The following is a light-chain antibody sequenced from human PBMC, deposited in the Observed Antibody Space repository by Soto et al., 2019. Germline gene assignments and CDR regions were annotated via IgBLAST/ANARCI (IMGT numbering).Light chain of an antibody. CDR2: EAS. Sequence: EIVLTQSPVTLSLSPGERATLSCRASQSVDSYLAWYQQKPGQAPRLLIYEASNRASGIPARFSGSGSGTDFTLTISSLEPEDFAVYYCQQRSNWPITFGQGTRLEIK. V-gene: IGKV3-11*01. CDR1: QSVDSY. CDR3: QQRSNWPIT. J-gene: IGKJ5*01.